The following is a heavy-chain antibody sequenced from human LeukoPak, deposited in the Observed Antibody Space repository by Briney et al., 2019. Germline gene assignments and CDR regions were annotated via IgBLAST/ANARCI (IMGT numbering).Heavy chain of an antibody. D-gene: IGHD3-22*01. CDR3: ARRSTYYYYFDY. V-gene: IGHV5-51*01. CDR2: IYPGDSDT. CDR1: GYKFTTYW. Sequence: GESLKISCKGSGYKFTTYWIAWVRQMPGKGLEWMGIIYPGDSDTRYNPSFQGQVTISADKSISTAYLQWSSLKASDTAMYYCARRSTYYYYFDYWGQGTLVTVSS. J-gene: IGHJ4*02.